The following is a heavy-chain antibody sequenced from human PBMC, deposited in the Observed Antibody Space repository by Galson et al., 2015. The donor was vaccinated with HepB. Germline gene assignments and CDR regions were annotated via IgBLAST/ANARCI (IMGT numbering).Heavy chain of an antibody. CDR1: GFTFSSYS. CDR3: AKARPAAAGTGAFDI. V-gene: IGHV3-21*01. Sequence: SLRLSCAASGFTFSSYSMNWVRQAPGKGLEWVSSISSSSSYIYCADSVKGRFTISRDNAKNSLYLQMNSLRAEDTAVYYCAKARPAAAGTGAFDIWGQGTQVTVSS. D-gene: IGHD6-13*01. CDR2: ISSSSSYI. J-gene: IGHJ3*02.